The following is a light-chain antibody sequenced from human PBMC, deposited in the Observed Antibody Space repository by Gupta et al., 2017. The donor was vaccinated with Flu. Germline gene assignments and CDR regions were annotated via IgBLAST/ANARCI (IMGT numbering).Light chain of an antibody. Sequence: DIQITQSPSTLSASVGDRVTITCRASQRLDNWLAWFQQKPGRAPKVLIYRALNLQNGVPSRFSGSGSGTEFTLTITDLQPDDSATYYCQQYENQSFIFGQGTKLEI. CDR2: RAL. V-gene: IGKV1-5*03. CDR1: QRLDNW. CDR3: QQYENQSFI. J-gene: IGKJ2*01.